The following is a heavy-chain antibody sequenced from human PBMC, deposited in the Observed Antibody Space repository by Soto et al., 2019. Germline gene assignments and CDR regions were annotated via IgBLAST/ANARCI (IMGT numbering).Heavy chain of an antibody. CDR1: GYTSTSYY. V-gene: IGHV1-46*03. CDR2: INPSGGST. Sequence: ASVKVSCKASGYTSTSYYMHWVRQAPGQGLEWMGIINPSGGSTSYAQKFQGRVTMTRDTSTSTVYMELSSLRSEDTAVYYCARTPIRRGVVVVAAPPPADYWGQGTLVTVSS. D-gene: IGHD2-15*01. J-gene: IGHJ4*02. CDR3: ARTPIRRGVVVVAAPPPADY.